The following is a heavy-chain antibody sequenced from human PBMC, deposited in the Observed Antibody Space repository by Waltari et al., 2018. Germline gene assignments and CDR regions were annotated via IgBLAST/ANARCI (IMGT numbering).Heavy chain of an antibody. CDR1: WFTVSSYY. J-gene: IGHJ6*02. V-gene: IGHV3-53*01. CDR2: IYSGGNT. Sequence: EVQMVESGGDFVQPGGSLSLSCVASWFTVSSYYMRWVRQDPGKGVEWVSAIYSGGNTYYAVSVRGRFFISRDNSKNTVYLHMNRLRAEDSALYYCARAPAKQWTSDNYYGMDVWGQGTTVRVSS. CDR3: ARAPAKQWTSDNYYGMDV. D-gene: IGHD2-2*01.